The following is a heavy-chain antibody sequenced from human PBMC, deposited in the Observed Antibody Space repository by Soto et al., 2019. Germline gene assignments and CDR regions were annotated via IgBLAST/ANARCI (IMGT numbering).Heavy chain of an antibody. D-gene: IGHD2-15*01. J-gene: IGHJ4*02. Sequence: SVKVSCKASGGTFSSYAISWVRQAPGQGLEWMGGIIPIFGTANYAQKFQGRVTLTADKSTSTAYMDLRTLRSDDTAVYFCARDPGAASFDFWSQGTLVTVST. CDR3: ARDPGAASFDF. CDR2: IIPIFGTA. V-gene: IGHV1-69*06. CDR1: GGTFSSYA.